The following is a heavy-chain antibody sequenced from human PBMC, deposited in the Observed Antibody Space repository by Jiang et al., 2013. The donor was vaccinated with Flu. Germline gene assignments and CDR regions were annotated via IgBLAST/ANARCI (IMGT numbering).Heavy chain of an antibody. J-gene: IGHJ5*02. CDR3: ARDWGCSSTSCYKESWFDP. CDR1: GYTFTSYA. Sequence: GAEVKKPGASVKVSCKASGYTFTSYAMHWVRQAPGQRLEWMGWINAGNGNTKYSQKFRGRVTITRDTSASTAYMELSSLRSEDTAVYYCARDWGCSSTSCYKESWFDPWGQGTLVTVSS. CDR2: INAGNGNT. V-gene: IGHV1-3*01. D-gene: IGHD2-2*02.